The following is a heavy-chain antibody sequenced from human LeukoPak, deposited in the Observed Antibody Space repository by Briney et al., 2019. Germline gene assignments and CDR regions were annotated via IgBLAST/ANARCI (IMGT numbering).Heavy chain of an antibody. CDR1: GFTFSSYE. J-gene: IGHJ4*02. CDR3: ARVVKYSCGRNYFDY. D-gene: IGHD5-18*01. Sequence: GGSLRLSCAASGFTFSSYEMNWVRQAPGKGLEWVSYISSSGSTIYYADSVKGRFTISRDNAKNSLYLQMNSLRAEDTAVYYCARVVKYSCGRNYFDYWGQGTLVTVSS. V-gene: IGHV3-48*03. CDR2: ISSSGSTI.